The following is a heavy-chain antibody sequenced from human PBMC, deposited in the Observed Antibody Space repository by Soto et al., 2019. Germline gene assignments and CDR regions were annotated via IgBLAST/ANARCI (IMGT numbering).Heavy chain of an antibody. J-gene: IGHJ4*02. CDR2: ISGSGEMT. Sequence: GGSLRLSCAASGFTFRGDAMSWVRQAPGKGLEWVPSISGSGEMTHYADSVKGRFTISRDNAKNTLYLQMESLRAEDTALYYCARSEMTYNWNDWGQGALVTVS. V-gene: IGHV3-23*01. D-gene: IGHD1-20*01. CDR3: ARSEMTYNWND. CDR1: GFTFRGDA.